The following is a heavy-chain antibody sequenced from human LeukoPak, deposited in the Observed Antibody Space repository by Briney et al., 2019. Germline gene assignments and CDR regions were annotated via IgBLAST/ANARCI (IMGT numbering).Heavy chain of an antibody. CDR1: GITFSSYA. D-gene: IGHD1-7*01. V-gene: IGHV3-23*01. Sequence: GGSLRLSCAASGITFSSYAMSWVRQAPGKGREWVSAISGSGGSTYYADSVKGRFTISRDNSKNTLYLQMNSLRAEDTAVYYCAKSITGTTSVSPYYYMDVWGKGTTVTVSS. J-gene: IGHJ6*03. CDR3: AKSITGTTSVSPYYYMDV. CDR2: ISGSGGST.